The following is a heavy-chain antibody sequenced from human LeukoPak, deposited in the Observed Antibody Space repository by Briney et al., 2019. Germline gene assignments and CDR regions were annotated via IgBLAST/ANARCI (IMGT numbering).Heavy chain of an antibody. CDR3: ARAGPAAIVGVDY. J-gene: IGHJ4*02. V-gene: IGHV3-30*04. CDR1: GFTFSSYA. D-gene: IGHD2-2*01. Sequence: GGSLRLSCAASGFTFSSYAMHWVRQAPGKGLEWVAVISYDGSNKYYADSVKGRFTISRGNSKNTLYLQTNSLRAEDTAVYYCARAGPAAIVGVDYWGQGTLVTVSS. CDR2: ISYDGSNK.